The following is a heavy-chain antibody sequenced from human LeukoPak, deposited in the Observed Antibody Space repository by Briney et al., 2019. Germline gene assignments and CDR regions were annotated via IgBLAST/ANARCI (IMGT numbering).Heavy chain of an antibody. CDR1: GGTFSSYA. J-gene: IGHJ4*02. Sequence: SVKVSCKASGGTFSSYAISWVRRAPGQGLEWMGGIIPIFGTANYAQKFQGRVTITADESTSTAYMELSSLRSEDTAVYYCARAVYQALGYCSGGSCYPSPGYWGQGTLVTVSS. V-gene: IGHV1-69*13. CDR3: ARAVYQALGYCSGGSCYPSPGY. CDR2: IIPIFGTA. D-gene: IGHD2-15*01.